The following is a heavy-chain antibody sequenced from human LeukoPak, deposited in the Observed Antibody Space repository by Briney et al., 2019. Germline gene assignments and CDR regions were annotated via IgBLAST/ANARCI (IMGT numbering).Heavy chain of an antibody. CDR2: INHSGST. Sequence: SETLSLTCAVYGGSFSGYYWSWIRQPPGKGLEWIGEINHSGSTNYNPSLKSRVTISVDTSKNQFSLKLSSVTAADTAVYYCAALGVVVPAAMVGNWFDPWGQGTLVTVSS. D-gene: IGHD2-2*01. V-gene: IGHV4-34*01. CDR1: GGSFSGYY. J-gene: IGHJ5*02. CDR3: AALGVVVPAAMVGNWFDP.